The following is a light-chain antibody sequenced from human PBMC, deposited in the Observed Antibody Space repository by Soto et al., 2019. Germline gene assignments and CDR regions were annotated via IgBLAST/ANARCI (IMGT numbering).Light chain of an antibody. J-gene: IGKJ1*01. V-gene: IGKV3-20*01. CDR3: QQSYSTPPWT. CDR2: GAS. Sequence: EIVLTQSPGTLYLSPGERATLSCRASQSVSSSYLAWYQQQPGQAPRLLIYGASSRATGIPDRFSGSGSGTEFTLTISSLQPEDFATYYCQQSYSTPPWTFGQGTKVDI. CDR1: QSVSSSY.